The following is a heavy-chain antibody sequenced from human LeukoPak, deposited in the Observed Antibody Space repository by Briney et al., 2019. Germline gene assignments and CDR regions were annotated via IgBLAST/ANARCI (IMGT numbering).Heavy chain of an antibody. CDR3: AKSRYSGYDSDFDY. CDR1: GFTFSSYW. CDR2: INSDGSST. Sequence: GGSLRLSCAASGFTFSSYWMHWVRQVPGKGLVWVSRINSDGSSTSYADSVKGRFTISRDNAKNTLYVQMNSLRAEDTAVYYCAKSRYSGYDSDFDYWGQGTLVTVSS. J-gene: IGHJ4*02. V-gene: IGHV3-74*01. D-gene: IGHD5-12*01.